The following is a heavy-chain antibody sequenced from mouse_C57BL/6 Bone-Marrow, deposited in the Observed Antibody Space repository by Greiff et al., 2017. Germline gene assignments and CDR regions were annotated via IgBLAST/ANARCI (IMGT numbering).Heavy chain of an antibody. CDR1: GYTFTSYW. V-gene: IGHV1-53*01. CDR2: INPSNGGT. CDR3: ARTLLFSWYFDV. J-gene: IGHJ1*03. Sequence: QVQLQQPGTELVKPGASVKLSCKASGYTFTSYWMHWVKQRPGQGLEWIGNINPSNGGTNYNEKFKSKATLTVDKSSSAAYMQLSSLTSEDSAVYYCARTLLFSWYFDVWGTGTTVTVSS. D-gene: IGHD1-1*01.